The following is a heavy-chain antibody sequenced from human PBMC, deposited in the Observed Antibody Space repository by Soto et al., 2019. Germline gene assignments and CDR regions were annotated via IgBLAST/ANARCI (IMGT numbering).Heavy chain of an antibody. CDR1: GFSFDDYA. Sequence: GGSLRLSCAASGFSFDDYAMHWVRQAPGKGLEWVSIINWNSGSIGYADSVKGRFTISRDNAKSSLYLQMNSLRTEDTAVYYCAKSPSTTAPLDYWGQGTLVTVSS. J-gene: IGHJ4*02. CDR3: AKSPSTTAPLDY. CDR2: INWNSGSI. D-gene: IGHD2-2*01. V-gene: IGHV3-9*01.